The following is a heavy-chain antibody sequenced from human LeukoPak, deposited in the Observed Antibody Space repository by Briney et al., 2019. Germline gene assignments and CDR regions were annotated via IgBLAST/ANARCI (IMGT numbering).Heavy chain of an antibody. D-gene: IGHD1-26*01. Sequence: GGSLRLSCAASGLTFSSYWMSWVRQAPGKGLGWVANINQDGSEKYYVDSVKGRFTISRDNAKNSLYLQMNSLRAEDTAVYFCARDSNGGSYVAYWGQGTLVTVSS. V-gene: IGHV3-7*01. CDR1: GLTFSSYW. CDR2: INQDGSEK. J-gene: IGHJ4*02. CDR3: ARDSNGGSYVAY.